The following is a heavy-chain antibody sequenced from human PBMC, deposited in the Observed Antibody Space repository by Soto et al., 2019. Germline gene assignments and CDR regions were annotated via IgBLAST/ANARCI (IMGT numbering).Heavy chain of an antibody. V-gene: IGHV4-30-2*01. CDR2: IYHSGST. CDR3: ARNYYDSSGYYFNWFDP. D-gene: IGHD3-22*01. CDR1: GGSISSGGYS. Sequence: ASETLSLTCAVSGGSISSGGYSWSWIRQPPGKGLEWIGYIYHSGSTYYNPSLKSRVTISVDRSKNQFSLKLSSVTAADTAVYYCARNYYDSSGYYFNWFDPWGQGTLVTV. J-gene: IGHJ5*02.